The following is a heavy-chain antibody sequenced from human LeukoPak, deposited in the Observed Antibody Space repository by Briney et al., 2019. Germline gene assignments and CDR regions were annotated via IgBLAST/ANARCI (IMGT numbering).Heavy chain of an antibody. CDR2: ISSSGSTI. D-gene: IGHD3-22*01. J-gene: IGHJ4*02. CDR3: ARGPLTYYYDSSGYLVF. V-gene: IGHV3-48*04. Sequence: PGGSLRLSCAASGFAFSSYGMHWVRQAPGKGLEWVSYISSSGSTIYYADSVKGRFTISRDNAKNSLYLQMNSLRAEDTAVYYCARGPLTYYYDSSGYLVFWGQGTLVTVSS. CDR1: GFAFSSYG.